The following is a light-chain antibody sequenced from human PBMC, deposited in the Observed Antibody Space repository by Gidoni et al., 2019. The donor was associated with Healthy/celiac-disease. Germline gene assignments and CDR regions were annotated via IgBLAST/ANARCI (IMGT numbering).Light chain of an antibody. Sequence: ELVLTQFPGTLSVSPGERATLFCRATQTVSANFLAWYQQKPGQPPTLLIYDASRRATGIPDRFSGSGSGTDFSLTINRLQTEDSALYYCQQYGALPLTFGEGTRVEI. CDR2: DAS. V-gene: IGKV3-20*01. J-gene: IGKJ4*01. CDR1: QTVSANF. CDR3: QQYGALPLT.